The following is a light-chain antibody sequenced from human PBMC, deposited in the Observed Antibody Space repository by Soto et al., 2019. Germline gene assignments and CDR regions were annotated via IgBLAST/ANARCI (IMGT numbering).Light chain of an antibody. CDR2: DVS. CDR3: SSYTSSSTPYV. Sequence: SALKHPSSVFGTPGQSITIPLPGNNKEIGGYNYVSWYQQYPGKAPKLMIYDVSNRPSGVSDRFSGSKSGNTASLTISGLQAEDDADYYCSSYTSSSTPYVFGTGTKVTVL. V-gene: IGLV2-14*01. CDR1: NKEIGGYNY. J-gene: IGLJ1*01.